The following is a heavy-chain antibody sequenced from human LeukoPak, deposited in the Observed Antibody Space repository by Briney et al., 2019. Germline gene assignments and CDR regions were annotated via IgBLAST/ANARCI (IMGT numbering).Heavy chain of an antibody. V-gene: IGHV3-30*18. CDR2: ISYDGRNK. CDR3: AKDQPIAYCGGDCPRGYFDY. J-gene: IGHJ4*02. CDR1: GFTFSSYG. Sequence: PGGSLRLSCVASGFTFSSYGMHWVRQAPGKGLEWVAVISYDGRNKYYADSVKGRFTISRDNSKNTLYLQMNSLRAEDTAVYYCAKDQPIAYCGGDCPRGYFDYWGQGTLVTVSS. D-gene: IGHD2-21*02.